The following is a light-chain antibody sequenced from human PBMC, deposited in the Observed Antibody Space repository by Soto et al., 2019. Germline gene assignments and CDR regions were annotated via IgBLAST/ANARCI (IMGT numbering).Light chain of an antibody. V-gene: IGKV3-11*01. CDR3: QQCSNWPPIT. J-gene: IGKJ5*01. Sequence: EIVLTPSPGPLSLSPGERATLSCRASQSVSNCLAWYHLKPGQPPRLLIYDAIARATGIPPWFSGSGFGTDFTLTISSLEPEDFSVYYCQQCSNWPPITFGQATRLE. CDR2: DAI. CDR1: QSVSNC.